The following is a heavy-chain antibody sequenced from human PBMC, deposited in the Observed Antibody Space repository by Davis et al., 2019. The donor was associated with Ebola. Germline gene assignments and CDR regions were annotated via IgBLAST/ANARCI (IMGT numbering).Heavy chain of an antibody. Sequence: SQTLSLTCAVYGGSFSGYYWSWIRQPPGKGLEWIGEINHSGSTNYNSSLKSRVTISVDTSKNQFSLKLSSVTAADTAVYYCARGYSYGSRIFDYWGQGTLVTVSS. J-gene: IGHJ4*02. CDR3: ARGYSYGSRIFDY. V-gene: IGHV4-34*01. CDR2: INHSGST. D-gene: IGHD5-18*01. CDR1: GGSFSGYY.